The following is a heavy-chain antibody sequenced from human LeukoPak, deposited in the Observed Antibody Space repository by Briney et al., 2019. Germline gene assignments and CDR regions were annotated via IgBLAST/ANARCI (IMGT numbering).Heavy chain of an antibody. J-gene: IGHJ4*02. CDR2: ISWDGGST. CDR1: GFTFDDYT. CDR3: AKALDYYDSSGPDY. Sequence: GGSLRLSCAASGFTFDDYTMHWVRHAPGKGLEWVSLISWDGGSTYYADSVKGRFTISRDNSKNSLYLQMNSLRTEDTALYYCAKALDYYDSSGPDYWGQGTLVTVSS. D-gene: IGHD3-22*01. V-gene: IGHV3-43*01.